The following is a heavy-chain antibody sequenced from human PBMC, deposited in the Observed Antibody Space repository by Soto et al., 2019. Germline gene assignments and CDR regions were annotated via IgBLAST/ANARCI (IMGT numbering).Heavy chain of an antibody. CDR3: ARDEGAAMGFQY. J-gene: IGHJ4*02. V-gene: IGHV1-46*01. CDR1: GYTFTDSY. CDR2: INPVGGST. D-gene: IGHD5-18*01. Sequence: QVQLVQSGAEVKEPGASVRLSCKASGYTFTDSYIHWVRQAPGQGLEWMGVINPVGGSTTYIQKCQGSVTLTRDLSTTTVHLALSALRSDDTATYYCARDEGAAMGFQYWGQGTPVNVFS.